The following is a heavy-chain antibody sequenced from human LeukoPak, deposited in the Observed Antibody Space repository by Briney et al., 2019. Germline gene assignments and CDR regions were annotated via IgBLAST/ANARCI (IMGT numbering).Heavy chain of an antibody. CDR2: IRYDGTNK. D-gene: IGHD3-9*01. Sequence: GGSLRLSCAASGFTFSDYGMHWVRQAPGKGLEWVAFIRYDGTNKYYADSVKGRFTISRDNSKNTLYLQMNSLRAEDTAVYYCARVAGYYDILTGYAYNWFDPWGQGTLVTVSS. CDR1: GFTFSDYG. J-gene: IGHJ5*02. CDR3: ARVAGYYDILTGYAYNWFDP. V-gene: IGHV3-30*02.